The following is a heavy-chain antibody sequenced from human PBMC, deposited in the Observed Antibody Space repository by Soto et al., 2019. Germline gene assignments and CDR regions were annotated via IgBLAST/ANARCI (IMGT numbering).Heavy chain of an antibody. D-gene: IGHD2-15*01. CDR3: AKLVIGYCSGNTCDDY. J-gene: IGHJ4*02. V-gene: IGHV3-30*18. Sequence: VQLLESGGGLIQPGGSLRLSCAASGFTFSYGIHWLRQAPGKGLEWVAYISYDSSNKFYGDSVKGRFTISRDNSKNTQFLQMNSLRAEDTAVYYRAKLVIGYCSGNTCDDYWGQGTLVAVPS. CDR2: ISYDSSNK. CDR1: GFTFSYG.